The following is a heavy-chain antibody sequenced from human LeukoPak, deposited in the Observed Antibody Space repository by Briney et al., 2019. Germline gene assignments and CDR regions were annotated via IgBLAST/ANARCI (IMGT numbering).Heavy chain of an antibody. D-gene: IGHD2-21*02. CDR1: GGSFSGYY. J-gene: IGHJ4*02. Sequence: SETLSLTCAVYGGSFSGYYWSWIRQPPGKGLEWIGEINHSGSTNYNPSLKSRVTISVDTSKNQFSLKLSSVTAADTAVYYCARVPAQRVVTTPTYFDYWGQGTLVTVSS. CDR2: INHSGST. V-gene: IGHV4-34*01. CDR3: ARVPAQRVVTTPTYFDY.